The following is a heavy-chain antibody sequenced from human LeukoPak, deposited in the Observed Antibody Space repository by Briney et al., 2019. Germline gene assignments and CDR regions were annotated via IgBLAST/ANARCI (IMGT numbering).Heavy chain of an antibody. Sequence: SETLSLTCTVSGGSISSSHYWGWIRQPPGKGLEWIGNIYYRGVTYYNPSLKSRVTISTDTSKNHFSLRLGSVTAADTAVYYCASETGSYSPFDFWGQGTLVTVSS. V-gene: IGHV4-39*02. D-gene: IGHD1-26*01. CDR2: IYYRGVT. CDR3: ASETGSYSPFDF. CDR1: GGSISSSHY. J-gene: IGHJ4*02.